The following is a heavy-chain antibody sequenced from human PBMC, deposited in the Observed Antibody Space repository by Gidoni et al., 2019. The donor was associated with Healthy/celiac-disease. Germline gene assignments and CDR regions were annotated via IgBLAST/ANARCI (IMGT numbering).Heavy chain of an antibody. CDR3: ARGRGTMVRGVIIGYYYYMDV. V-gene: IGHV4-34*01. CDR2: INHSGST. D-gene: IGHD3-10*01. CDR1: GGSFSGYY. J-gene: IGHJ6*03. Sequence: QVQLQQWGAGLLKPSETLSLTCAVYGGSFSGYYWRWIRQPPGKGLEWIGEINHSGSTNYNPSLKSRVTISVDTSKNQFSLKLSSVTAADTAVYYCARGRGTMVRGVIIGYYYYMDVWGKGTTVTVSS.